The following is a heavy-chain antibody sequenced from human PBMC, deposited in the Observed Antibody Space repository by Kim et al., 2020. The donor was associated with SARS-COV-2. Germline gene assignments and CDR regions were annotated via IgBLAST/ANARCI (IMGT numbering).Heavy chain of an antibody. CDR1: GFTFSSYG. J-gene: IGHJ4*02. CDR2: ISYDGSNK. CDR3: AKDNSGYSSSWCFDY. V-gene: IGHV3-30*18. Sequence: GGSLRLSCAASGFTFSSYGMHWVRQAPGKGLEWVAVISYDGSNKYYADSVKGRFTISRDNSKNTLYLQMNSLRAEDTAVYYCAKDNSGYSSSWCFDYWGQGTLVTVSS. D-gene: IGHD6-13*01.